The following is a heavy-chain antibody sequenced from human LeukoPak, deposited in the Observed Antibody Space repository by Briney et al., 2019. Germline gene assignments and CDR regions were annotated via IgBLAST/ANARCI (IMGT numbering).Heavy chain of an antibody. Sequence: SETLSLTCSVSVGSISSSSSYWGGIRQPPGNGLEWIGSIYYSGSTYYNPSLKSRVTIPVDTSRNQFSLKLSSVPAADTAVYNCARQRYCSSTICYRRWFDPWGQGTLVTVSS. CDR1: VGSISSSSSY. CDR3: ARQRYCSSTICYRRWFDP. J-gene: IGHJ5*02. V-gene: IGHV4-39*01. D-gene: IGHD2-2*02. CDR2: IYYSGST.